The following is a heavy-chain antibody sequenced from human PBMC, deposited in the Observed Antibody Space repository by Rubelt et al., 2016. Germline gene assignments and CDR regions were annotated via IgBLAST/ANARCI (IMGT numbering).Heavy chain of an antibody. CDR1: GYTFTSYG. CDR3: ARVISGVEYSSSWHFDY. CDR2: ISDYNGNT. Sequence: QVQLVQSGAEVKKPGASVKVSCKASGYTFTSYGISWVRQAPGQGLEWMGWISDYNGNTNYAQKLQGRVTMTTDTSTSTAYMELRSLRSDDTAVYYCARVISGVEYSSSWHFDYWGQGTLVTVSS. V-gene: IGHV1-18*01. J-gene: IGHJ4*02. D-gene: IGHD6-13*01.